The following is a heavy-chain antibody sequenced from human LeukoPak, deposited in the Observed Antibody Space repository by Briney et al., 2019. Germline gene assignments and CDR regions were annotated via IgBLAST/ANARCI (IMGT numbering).Heavy chain of an antibody. J-gene: IGHJ4*02. V-gene: IGHV3-74*01. CDR3: ARDKTVTTGPFHY. D-gene: IGHD4-17*01. CDR2: IKGDGSST. Sequence: GESLRLSCAASGFTFSSYWMHWVRHTPGKGLVWVSRIKGDGSSTSYADSVKGRFTISRDNAKNTLYLQMNSLRAEDTAVYYCARDKTVTTGPFHYWGQGTLVTVSS. CDR1: GFTFSSYW.